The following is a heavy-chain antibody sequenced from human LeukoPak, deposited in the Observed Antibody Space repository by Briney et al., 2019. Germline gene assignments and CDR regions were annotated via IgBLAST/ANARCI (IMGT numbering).Heavy chain of an antibody. V-gene: IGHV3-11*01. CDR1: GFTFSDYY. Sequence: KAGGSLRLSCAASGFTFSDYYMSWIRQAPGKGLEWVSYISSSGSTIYYADSVKGRFTISRDNAKNSLYLQMNSLRAEDTAVYYCAKDQLNRFCSGGSCSITHDYWGQGTLVTVSS. CDR2: ISSSGSTI. D-gene: IGHD2-15*01. CDR3: AKDQLNRFCSGGSCSITHDY. J-gene: IGHJ4*02.